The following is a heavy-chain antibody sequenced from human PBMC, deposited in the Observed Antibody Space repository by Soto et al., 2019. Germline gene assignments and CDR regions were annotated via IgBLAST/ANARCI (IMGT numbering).Heavy chain of an antibody. CDR3: ARGNHRWLQLWYFDL. V-gene: IGHV1-69*12. Sequence: QVQLVQSGAEVKKPGSPVKVSCKASGGTFSSYAISWVRQAPGQGLEWMGGIIPIFGTVNYAQKFQGRVTITADESTSTAYMELSSLRSEDTAVYYCARGNHRWLQLWYFDLWGRGTLVTVSS. J-gene: IGHJ2*01. CDR1: GGTFSSYA. D-gene: IGHD5-12*01. CDR2: IIPIFGTV.